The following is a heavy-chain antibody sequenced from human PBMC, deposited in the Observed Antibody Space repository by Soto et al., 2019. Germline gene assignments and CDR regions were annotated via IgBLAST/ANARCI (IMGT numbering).Heavy chain of an antibody. CDR1: GGSITSGGYY. V-gene: IGHV4-31*03. CDR2: IYYSGST. CDR3: ARAGTMTTVTTIWYFDL. J-gene: IGHJ2*01. D-gene: IGHD4-17*01. Sequence: SETLSLTCTVSGGSITSGGYYWSWIRQHPGKGLEWIGYIYYSGSTYYNPSLKSRVTISVDTSKNQFSLKLSSVTAADTAVYYCARAGTMTTVTTIWYFDLWGRGTLVTVSS.